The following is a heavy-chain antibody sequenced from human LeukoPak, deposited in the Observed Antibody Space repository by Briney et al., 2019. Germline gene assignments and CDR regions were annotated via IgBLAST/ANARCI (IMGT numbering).Heavy chain of an antibody. V-gene: IGHV3-21*01. CDR1: GFTFNSYS. CDR3: AREREGALSPIFTSGSYWFDP. J-gene: IGHJ5*02. CDR2: LISSSYI. Sequence: PGGSLRLSCAASGFTFNSYSMNWVRQAPGKGLEWVSSLISSSYIYYADSVKGRFTISRDNAKNSLYLQMNSLRAEDTAVYYCAREREGALSPIFTSGSYWFDPWGQGTLVTVSS. D-gene: IGHD1-26*01.